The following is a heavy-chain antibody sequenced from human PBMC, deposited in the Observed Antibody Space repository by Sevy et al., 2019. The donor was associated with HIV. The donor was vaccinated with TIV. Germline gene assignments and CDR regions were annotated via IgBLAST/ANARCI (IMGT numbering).Heavy chain of an antibody. D-gene: IGHD1-26*01. J-gene: IGHJ6*03. CDR2: IRSKAYGGTT. Sequence: GGSLRLSCTASGFTFGDYAMSWVRQAPGKGLEWVGFIRSKAYGGTTEYAASVKGRFTISRDDSKSIAYLQMNSLKTEDTAVYYCTRDTSGSYLPGYYYYYMDVWGNGTTVTVSS. V-gene: IGHV3-49*04. CDR3: TRDTSGSYLPGYYYYYMDV. CDR1: GFTFGDYA.